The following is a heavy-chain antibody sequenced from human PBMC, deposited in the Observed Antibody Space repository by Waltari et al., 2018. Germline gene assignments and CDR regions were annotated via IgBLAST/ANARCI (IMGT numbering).Heavy chain of an antibody. V-gene: IGHV5-51*01. CDR1: GSSFAKYW. Sequence: ELQLEQSGAEVKQPGESLKISCNGSGSSFAKYWIGWVRQMPGKGLEWMGVIYPGDSNTKYSLSFQGQVTISADTSISTAYLQWSSLKASDTAIYFCARQNIHSYGYGYFDFWGQGTLVTVSS. J-gene: IGHJ4*02. CDR2: IYPGDSNT. CDR3: ARQNIHSYGYGYFDF. D-gene: IGHD5-18*01.